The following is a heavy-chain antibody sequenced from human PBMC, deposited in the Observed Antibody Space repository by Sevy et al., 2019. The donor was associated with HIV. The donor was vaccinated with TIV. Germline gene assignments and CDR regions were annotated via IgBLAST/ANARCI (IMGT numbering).Heavy chain of an antibody. CDR1: GYTFTSYD. J-gene: IGHJ6*02. D-gene: IGHD5-18*01. Sequence: ASVKVSCKASGYTFTSYDINWVRQATGQGLEWMGWMNPNSGNTGYAQKFQGRVTMTRNTSISTAYMELSSLRSEDTAVYYCAGGYGYAYGMDVWGQWTTVTVSS. V-gene: IGHV1-8*01. CDR3: AGGYGYAYGMDV. CDR2: MNPNSGNT.